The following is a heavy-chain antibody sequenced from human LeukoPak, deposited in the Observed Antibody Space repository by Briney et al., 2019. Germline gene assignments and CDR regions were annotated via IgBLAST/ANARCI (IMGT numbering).Heavy chain of an antibody. CDR3: ARDWAIVGASAGDY. V-gene: IGHV3-11*01. CDR2: ISSSGSTI. J-gene: IGHJ4*02. CDR1: GFTFSDYY. D-gene: IGHD1-26*01. Sequence: GGSLRLSCAASGFTFSDYYMSWVRQAPGKGLGWVSYISSSGSTIYYADSVKGRFTISRDNAKNSLYLQMNSLRAEDTAVYYCARDWAIVGASAGDYWGQGTLVTVSS.